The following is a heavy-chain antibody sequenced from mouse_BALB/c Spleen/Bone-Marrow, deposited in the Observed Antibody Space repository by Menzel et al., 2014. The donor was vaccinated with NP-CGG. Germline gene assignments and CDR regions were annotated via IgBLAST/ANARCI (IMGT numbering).Heavy chain of an antibody. V-gene: IGHV5-6-3*01. D-gene: IGHD2-4*01. CDR2: INNNGGDT. Sequence: EVKVVESGGGLVQPGGSLKLSCAASGFTFSSYGMSWVRRTPDKRLEMIATINNNGGDTYYPDSVKGRFTISRDNARNTLYLQMSSLKSEDTAMYYCARGYDYSSWFAYWGQGTLVTVS. CDR1: GFTFSSYG. CDR3: ARGYDYSSWFAY. J-gene: IGHJ3*01.